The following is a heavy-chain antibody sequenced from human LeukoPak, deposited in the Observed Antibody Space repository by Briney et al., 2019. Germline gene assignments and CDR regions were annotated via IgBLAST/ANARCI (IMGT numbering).Heavy chain of an antibody. CDR2: INPSDGTT. V-gene: IGHV1-46*01. J-gene: IGHJ4*02. D-gene: IGHD2-8*01. CDR3: ARIHKYCNDGVCSDY. Sequence: ASVKVSCKASGYTFTGYYMHWVRQAPGQGLEWMGIINPSDGTTSYAQKFQGRVTMTRDTSTSTVYMELRSLRSEDTAVFYCARIHKYCNDGVCSDYWGQGTLVTVSS. CDR1: GYTFTGYY.